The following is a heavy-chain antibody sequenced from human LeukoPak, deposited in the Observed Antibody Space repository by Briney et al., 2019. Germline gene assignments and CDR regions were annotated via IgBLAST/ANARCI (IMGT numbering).Heavy chain of an antibody. CDR1: GYTFTGYY. Sequence: AAVKVSCKASGYTFTGYYMHWVRQAPGQGLEWMGWINPNSGGTNYAQKFQGRVTMTRDTSISTAYMELSRLRSDDTAVYYCARLSSSSSAFDIWGQGTMVTVSS. V-gene: IGHV1-2*02. CDR3: ARLSSSSSAFDI. J-gene: IGHJ3*02. CDR2: INPNSGGT. D-gene: IGHD6-13*01.